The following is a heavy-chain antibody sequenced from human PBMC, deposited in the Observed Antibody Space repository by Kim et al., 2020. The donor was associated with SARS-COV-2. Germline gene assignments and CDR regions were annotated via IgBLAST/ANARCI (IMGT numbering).Heavy chain of an antibody. D-gene: IGHD3-16*01. J-gene: IGHJ4*02. CDR1: GYSFTTYG. V-gene: IGHV5-51*01. Sequence: GESLKISCKGSGYSFTTYGIGWVRQMPGKSLEWMGIIYPGDSDTRYSPSFQGQVTISADKSINTAFLQWSRLKASDTAMYYCARGDGYIYVFFDYWGQGTLVTVSS. CDR3: ARGDGYIYVFFDY. CDR2: IYPGDSDT.